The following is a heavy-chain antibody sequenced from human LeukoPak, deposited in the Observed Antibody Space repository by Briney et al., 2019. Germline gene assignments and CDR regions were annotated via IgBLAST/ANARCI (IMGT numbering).Heavy chain of an antibody. J-gene: IGHJ6*04. CDR3: ASVGPHYYGSGSSLVDV. Sequence: SETLSLTCTVSGGSISSYYWGWIRQPPGKGLEWIGSIYHSGSTYYNPSLKSRVTISVDTSKNQFSLKLSSVTAADTAVYYCASVGPHYYGSGSSLVDVWGKGTTVTVSS. CDR2: IYHSGST. V-gene: IGHV4-38-2*02. CDR1: GGSISSYY. D-gene: IGHD3-10*01.